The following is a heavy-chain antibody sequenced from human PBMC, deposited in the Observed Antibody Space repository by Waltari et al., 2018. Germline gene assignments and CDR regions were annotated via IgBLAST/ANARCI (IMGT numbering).Heavy chain of an antibody. Sequence: QVQLQESGPSLLMPSETPSLICTVSGGSISGFYWSWVRQPPGKGLDWIGYIYYTGSTNFTPSLEKRVTMSVDTSKNQFSLKLSSVTAADTAFYYCARGGGGDWEWFDPWGQGTLVTVSS. J-gene: IGHJ5*02. CDR3: ARGGGGDWEWFDP. D-gene: IGHD2-21*02. V-gene: IGHV4-59*01. CDR2: IYYTGST. CDR1: GGSISGFY.